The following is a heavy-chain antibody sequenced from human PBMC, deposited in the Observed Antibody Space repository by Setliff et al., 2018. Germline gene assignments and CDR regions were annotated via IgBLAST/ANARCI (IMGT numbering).Heavy chain of an antibody. CDR3: ARVKAPALYYYMDV. Sequence: ASVKVSCKASGYTFTGYYMHWVRQAPGQGLEWMGRINPNSGGTNYAQKFQGRVTMTRDTSISTAYMELSRLRSDDTAVYYCARVKAPALYYYMDVWGKGSTVTVSS. J-gene: IGHJ6*03. CDR2: INPNSGGT. V-gene: IGHV1-2*06. D-gene: IGHD3-16*02. CDR1: GYTFTGYY.